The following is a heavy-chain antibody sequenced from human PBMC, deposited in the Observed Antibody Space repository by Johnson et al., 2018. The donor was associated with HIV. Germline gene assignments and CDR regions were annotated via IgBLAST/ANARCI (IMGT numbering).Heavy chain of an antibody. CDR2: ISWNSGSI. Sequence: QLVESGGGVVQPGRSLRLSCAASGFTFDDYAMHWVRQAPGKGLEWVSGISWNSGSIGYADSVKGRFTISRDNSKNTLYLQMNSLRAEDTAVYYCAKHGYGGNVFDAFDIWGQGTMVTVSS. J-gene: IGHJ3*02. D-gene: IGHD4-23*01. CDR1: GFTFDDYA. CDR3: AKHGYGGNVFDAFDI. V-gene: IGHV3-9*01.